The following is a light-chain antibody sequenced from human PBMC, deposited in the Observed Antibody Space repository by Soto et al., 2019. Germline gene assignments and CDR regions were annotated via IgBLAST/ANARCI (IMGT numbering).Light chain of an antibody. V-gene: IGKV1-39*01. CDR2: AAS. J-gene: IGKJ5*01. CDR1: QSVSGW. Sequence: DIQMTQSPSTLSASVGDTVTVTCRASQSVSGWLAWYKQKPGKAPKLMIYAASSLQSGVPSRFSGSGSGTDFTLTISSLQPEDFETYYCQQSYSTPITFGQGTRLEIK. CDR3: QQSYSTPIT.